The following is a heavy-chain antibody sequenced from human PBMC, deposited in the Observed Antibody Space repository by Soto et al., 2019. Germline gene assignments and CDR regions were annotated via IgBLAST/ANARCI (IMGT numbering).Heavy chain of an antibody. CDR3: ARDPKGSSSECWFDP. CDR2: INAGNGNT. CDR1: GYTFTSYA. Sequence: GASVKVSCKASGYTFTSYAMHWVRQAPGQRLEWMGWINAGNGNTKYSQKFQGRVTITRDTSASTAYMELSSLRSEDTAVYYCARDPKGSSSECWFDPWGQGTLVTVSS. V-gene: IGHV1-3*01. D-gene: IGHD6-6*01. J-gene: IGHJ5*02.